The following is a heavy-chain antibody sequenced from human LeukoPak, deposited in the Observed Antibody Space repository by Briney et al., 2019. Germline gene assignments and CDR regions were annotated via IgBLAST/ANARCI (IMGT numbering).Heavy chain of an antibody. V-gene: IGHV1-2*02. J-gene: IGHJ4*02. D-gene: IGHD3-22*01. CDR2: INPNSGGT. Sequence: ASVKVSCKASGYTFTGYYMHWVRQAPGQGLEWMGWINPNSGGTNYAQKFQGRVTMTRDTSISTAYMELSRLRSDDTAVYYCARGQNLNRYDPRHYWGQGTLVTVSS. CDR3: ARGQNLNRYDPRHY. CDR1: GYTFTGYY.